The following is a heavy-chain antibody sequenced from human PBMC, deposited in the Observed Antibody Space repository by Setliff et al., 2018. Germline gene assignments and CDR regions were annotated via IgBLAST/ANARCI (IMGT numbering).Heavy chain of an antibody. D-gene: IGHD6-19*01. CDR1: GGTFSTYA. J-gene: IGHJ4*02. V-gene: IGHV1-69*13. Sequence: SVKVSCKASGGTFSTYAVNWVRQAPGQGLEWMGGIVPVFGTRNYAQKFQGRVTFTADDSATTAYMELSSLTSDDTAVYYCGTVRGGWSSILDYWGQGTLVTVSS. CDR3: GTVRGGWSSILDY. CDR2: IVPVFGTR.